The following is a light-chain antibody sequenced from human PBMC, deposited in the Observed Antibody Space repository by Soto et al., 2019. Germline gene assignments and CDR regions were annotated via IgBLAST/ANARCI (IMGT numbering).Light chain of an antibody. CDR1: SSDVGEENY. Sequence: QSVLTQPPSASGSPGQSVTITCSGTSSDVGEENYVSWYQQHPGKVPKLILYEVSKRPSGVPDRFSGSRSGNTASLTVSGLQAEDEADYYCNSYTNSSAVVFGGGTKLTVL. CDR3: NSYTNSSAVV. V-gene: IGLV2-8*01. CDR2: EVS. J-gene: IGLJ2*01.